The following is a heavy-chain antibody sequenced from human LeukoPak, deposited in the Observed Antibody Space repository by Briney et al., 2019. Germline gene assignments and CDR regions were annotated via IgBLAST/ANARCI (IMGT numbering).Heavy chain of an antibody. J-gene: IGHJ4*02. CDR1: GYTFTDYY. CDR3: ASAYSGNDISQLDY. Sequence: ASVKVSCKACGYTFTDYYMYWVRQAPGQGLEWVGWINPNSGGTSYAQKFQGRVTMTRVTSISTAYMELNRLRSDDTAVYYCASAYSGNDISQLDYWGQGTLVTVSS. CDR2: INPNSGGT. V-gene: IGHV1-2*02. D-gene: IGHD5-12*01.